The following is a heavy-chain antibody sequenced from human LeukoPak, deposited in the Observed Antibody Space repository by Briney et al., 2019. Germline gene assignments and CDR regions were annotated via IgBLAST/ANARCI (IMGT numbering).Heavy chain of an antibody. CDR2: IYTSGST. CDR1: RGSISSGSYY. J-gene: IGHJ3*02. Sequence: SQTLSLTCTVSRGSISSGSYYWSWIRQPAGKGLEWIGRIYTSGSTNYNPSLKSRVTISVDTSKNQFSLKLSSVTAADTAVYYCARATWDAFDIWGQRTMVTVSS. V-gene: IGHV4-61*02. CDR3: ARATWDAFDI.